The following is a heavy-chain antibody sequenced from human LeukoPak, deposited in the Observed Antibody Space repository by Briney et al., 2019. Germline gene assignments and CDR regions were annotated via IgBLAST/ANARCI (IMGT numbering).Heavy chain of an antibody. D-gene: IGHD3-22*01. J-gene: IGHJ1*01. CDR1: GFTFSSYA. CDR2: ISGSGGST. CDR3: AKARYYDSRGLGQH. V-gene: IGHV3-23*01. Sequence: GGSLRLSCAASGFTFSSYAMSWVRQAPGKGLEWVSAISGSGGSTYYADSVRVRFTISRDNSKDTLYLQMNSLRAEDTAVYYCAKARYYDSRGLGQHWGQGTLVTVSS.